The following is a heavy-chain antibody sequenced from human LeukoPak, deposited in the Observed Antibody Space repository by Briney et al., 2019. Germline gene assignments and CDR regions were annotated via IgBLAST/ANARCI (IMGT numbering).Heavy chain of an antibody. V-gene: IGHV4-61*09. Sequence: PSETLSLTCTVSGGPITSGTYYWSWIRQPAGKGLEWIGHMYTTGITNYNPSLESRDTISIDASKNQFSLNLSSVTAADTAVYFCARGGDFVFVPPDLPQTSYHYYMDVWAKGTTVTVSS. CDR1: GGPITSGTYY. CDR3: ARGGDFVFVPPDLPQTSYHYYMDV. D-gene: IGHD2-2*01. J-gene: IGHJ6*03. CDR2: MYTTGIT.